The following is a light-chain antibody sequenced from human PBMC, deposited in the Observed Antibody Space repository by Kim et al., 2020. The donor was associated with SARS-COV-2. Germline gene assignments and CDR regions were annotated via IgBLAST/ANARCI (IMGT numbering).Light chain of an antibody. CDR1: QSVSTY. Sequence: LSPGERATLSFRASQSVSTYLALYQPGPGQAPRLLIYDASNRATGIPARFSGSGSGTDFTLTISSLEPEDFAVYYCQQRGDWPPTFGGGTKVDIK. V-gene: IGKV3-11*01. CDR3: QQRGDWPPT. J-gene: IGKJ4*01. CDR2: DAS.